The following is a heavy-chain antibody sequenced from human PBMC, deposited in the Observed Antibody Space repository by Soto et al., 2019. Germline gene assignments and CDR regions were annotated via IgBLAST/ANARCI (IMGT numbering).Heavy chain of an antibody. J-gene: IGHJ4*02. V-gene: IGHV3-23*01. D-gene: IGHD6-6*01. CDR3: ACSYSSSLYYFDY. CDR2: ISGSGGST. Sequence: GGSLRLSCAASGFTFSSYAMSWVRQAPGKGLEWVSAISGSGGSTYYADSVKGRFTISRDNSKNTLYLQMNSLRAEDTAVYYCACSYSSSLYYFDYWGQGTLVTVSS. CDR1: GFTFSSYA.